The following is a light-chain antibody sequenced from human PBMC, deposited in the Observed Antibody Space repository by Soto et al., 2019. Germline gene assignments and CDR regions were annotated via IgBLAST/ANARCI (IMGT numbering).Light chain of an antibody. CDR3: SSYTSSSTPYV. CDR2: DVS. J-gene: IGLJ1*01. Sequence: QSVLTQPASVSGSPGQSITISCTGTSSDFGGYNYVSWYQHHPGKAPKLMIFDVSNRPSGVSNRFSGSKSANTVSLTISGLQAEDEADYYCSSYTSSSTPYVFGTGTKVTVL. CDR1: SSDFGGYNY. V-gene: IGLV2-14*03.